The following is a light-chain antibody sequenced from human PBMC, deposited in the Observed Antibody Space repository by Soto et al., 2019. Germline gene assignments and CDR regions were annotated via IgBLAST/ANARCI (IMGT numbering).Light chain of an antibody. Sequence: DIQMTQSPSSLSASVGDIVTIACRASQTNRTFLNCYQQKPGKAPKLLIYATSTLQSWVPSRFSGRDSGADLTLTINNLQPEDFANYYCQQXPYTFGPGTKVXI. CDR1: QTNRTF. V-gene: IGKV1-39*01. J-gene: IGKJ3*01. CDR3: QQXPYT. CDR2: ATS.